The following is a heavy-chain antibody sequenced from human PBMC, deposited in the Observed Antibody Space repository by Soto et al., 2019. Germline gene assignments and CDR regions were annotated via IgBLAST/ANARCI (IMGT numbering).Heavy chain of an antibody. J-gene: IGHJ4*02. D-gene: IGHD6-19*01. CDR2: IYHSGST. CDR1: GGSISSNW. CDR3: ARHIAVSGTRGFDF. Sequence: QVHLQESGPGLIKPSGTLSLTCADSGGSISSNWWSWVRQPPGKGLEWIGEIYHSGSTNYNPSLMNRVTMSMDKSQNHLSLNLNSVTAADTAVYYCARHIAVSGTRGFDFWGRGTLVTVSS. V-gene: IGHV4-4*02.